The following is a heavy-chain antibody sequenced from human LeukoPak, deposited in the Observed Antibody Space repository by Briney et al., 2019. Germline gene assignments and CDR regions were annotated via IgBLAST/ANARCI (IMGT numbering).Heavy chain of an antibody. CDR3: ARVSYTGTYTYDY. V-gene: IGHV1-2*02. CDR2: INPNSGGT. Sequence: WASVKVSCKPSGYTFTGYYIHWVRQAPGLGLEWMGWINPNSGGTNYAQKFQGRVTMTRDTSISAAYMELSRLTFDDTAMYYCARVSYTGTYTYDYWGQGTLVTVSS. CDR1: GYTFTGYY. D-gene: IGHD1-26*01. J-gene: IGHJ4*02.